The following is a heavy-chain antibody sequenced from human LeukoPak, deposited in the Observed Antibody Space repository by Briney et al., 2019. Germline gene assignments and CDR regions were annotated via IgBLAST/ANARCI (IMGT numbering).Heavy chain of an antibody. D-gene: IGHD5-24*01. CDR3: ARVGDGYNVDY. Sequence: PSETLSLTCAVYGGSFSGYYWSWIRQPPGKGLEWTGEINHSGSTNYNPSLKSRVTILVDTSKNQFSLKLSSVTAADTAVYYCARVGDGYNVDYWGQGTLVTVSS. CDR1: GGSFSGYY. CDR2: INHSGST. V-gene: IGHV4-34*01. J-gene: IGHJ4*02.